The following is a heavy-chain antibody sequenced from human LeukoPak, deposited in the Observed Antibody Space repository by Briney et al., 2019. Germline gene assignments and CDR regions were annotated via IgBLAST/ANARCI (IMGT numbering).Heavy chain of an antibody. J-gene: IGHJ4*02. D-gene: IGHD6-19*01. CDR3: ARDRYSSGWYGDFDC. CDR2: ISSSGSTI. CDR1: GFIFSTYS. V-gene: IGHV3-48*01. Sequence: PGGSLRLSCAASGFIFSTYSMSWVRQAPGKGLEWVSYISSSGSTIYYADSVKGRFTISRDNAKTSLYLQMNSLRAEDTAVYYCARDRYSSGWYGDFDCWGQGTLVTVSS.